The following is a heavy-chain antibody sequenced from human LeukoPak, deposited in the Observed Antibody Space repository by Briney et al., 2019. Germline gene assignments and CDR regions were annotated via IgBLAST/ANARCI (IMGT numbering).Heavy chain of an antibody. V-gene: IGHV4-39*01. D-gene: IGHD2-15*01. Sequence: SATLSLTCTVSAGSIISSSYYWGWIRQSSGKGLAWIGSIYSSGSTHYSPSLTSRFTISVDTSNSRFSLKVSSVPAAETAVDYCAKPALGAFDIWGQGTMVTVSS. CDR1: AGSIISSSYY. CDR3: AKPALGAFDI. J-gene: IGHJ3*02. CDR2: IYSSGST.